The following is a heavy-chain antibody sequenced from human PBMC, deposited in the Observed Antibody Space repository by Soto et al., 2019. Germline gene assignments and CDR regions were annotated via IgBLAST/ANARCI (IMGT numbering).Heavy chain of an antibody. CDR2: INHSGST. J-gene: IGHJ5*02. CDR3: ARSGRSPGYCRSTSCYKMGWYWFDP. CDR1: GGSFSGYY. D-gene: IGHD2-2*02. V-gene: IGHV4-34*01. Sequence: SETLSLTCAVYGGSFSGYYWSWIRQPPGKGLEWIGEINHSGSTNYNPSLKSRVTISVDTSKNQFSLKLSSVTAADTAVYYCARSGRSPGYCRSTSCYKMGWYWFDPWGQGTLVTVSS.